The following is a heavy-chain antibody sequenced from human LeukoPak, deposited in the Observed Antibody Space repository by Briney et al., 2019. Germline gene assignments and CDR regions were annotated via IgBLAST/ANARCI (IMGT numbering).Heavy chain of an antibody. CDR2: ISSSSSYI. CDR3: AREDSYGSIYYFDY. V-gene: IGHV3-21*01. J-gene: IGHJ4*02. Sequence: GGSLRLSCAASGFTFSSYSMNWVRQAPGKGLEWVSSISSSSSYIYYADSVKGRFTISRDNAKNSLYLQMNSLRAEDTAVYYCAREDSYGSIYYFDYWGQGALVTVSS. CDR1: GFTFSSYS. D-gene: IGHD5-18*01.